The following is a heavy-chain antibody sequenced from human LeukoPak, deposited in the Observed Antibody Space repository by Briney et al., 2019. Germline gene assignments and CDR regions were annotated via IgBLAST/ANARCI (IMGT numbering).Heavy chain of an antibody. CDR1: GFTLSDYS. J-gene: IGHJ6*02. V-gene: IGHV3-48*04. CDR2: ISSSSTSI. D-gene: IGHD5-18*01. Sequence: PGGSLRLSCAASGFTLSDYSMNWVRQAPGKGPEWISFISSSSTSIYYADSVKGRFTISRDNAENSLYLQMNSLRAEDTAVYYCAKEGGRIQPTGDYYYGMDVWGQGTTVTVSS. CDR3: AKEGGRIQPTGDYYYGMDV.